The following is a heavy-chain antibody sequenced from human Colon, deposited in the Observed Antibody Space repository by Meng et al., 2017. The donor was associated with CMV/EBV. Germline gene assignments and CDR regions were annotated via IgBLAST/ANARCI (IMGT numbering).Heavy chain of an antibody. CDR2: INPSGGTT. V-gene: IGHV1-46*01. J-gene: IGHJ4*02. CDR1: GYIFTSYY. D-gene: IGHD5-12*01. Sequence: AAVKVSCKASGYIFTSYYIHWVRQAPGQGLEWMGTINPSGGTTRYAQNFQGSLTVTRDTSTNSVYMELTSLRSEDMAVYYCARSVQVAQYFDHWGQGTLVTVSS. CDR3: ARSVQVAQYFDH.